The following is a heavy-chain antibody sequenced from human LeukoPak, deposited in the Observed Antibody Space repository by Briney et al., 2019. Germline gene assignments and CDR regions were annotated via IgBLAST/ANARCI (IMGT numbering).Heavy chain of an antibody. CDR2: IYYSGST. CDR3: ARSRIAAAGTEDY. J-gene: IGHJ4*02. V-gene: IGHV4-59*01. Sequence: KPSETLSLTCTVSGGSISSYYWSWIRQPPGKGLEWIGHIYYSGSTNYNPSLKSRVTISVDTSKNQFSLKLSSVTAADTAVYYCARSRIAAAGTEDYWGQGTLVTVSS. CDR1: GGSISSYY. D-gene: IGHD6-13*01.